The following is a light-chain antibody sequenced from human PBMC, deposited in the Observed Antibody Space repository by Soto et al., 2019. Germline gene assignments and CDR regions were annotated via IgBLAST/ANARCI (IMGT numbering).Light chain of an antibody. CDR2: EVS. CDR3: NSYTSSNSAV. J-gene: IGLJ2*01. CDR1: LSDVGGYYY. Sequence: TQPRDVSWSPGDSITISNTVTLSDVGGYYYVSWYQQHQGKAPKLMIYEVSNRPSGVSNRFSGSKSGNTASLTISGLQAEEQGHYYCNSYTSSNSAVFGGGTKVTV. V-gene: IGLV2-14*01.